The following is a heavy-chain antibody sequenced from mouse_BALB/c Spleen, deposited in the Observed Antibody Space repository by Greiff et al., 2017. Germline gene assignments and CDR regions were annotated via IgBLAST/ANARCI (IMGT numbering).Heavy chain of an antibody. J-gene: IGHJ4*01. CDR3: ARSLDGNYPYAMDY. V-gene: IGHV14-1*02. Sequence: EVKLQESGAELVRPGALVKLSCKASGFNIKDYYMHWVKQRPEQGLEWIGWIDPENGNTIYDPKFQGKASITADTSSNTAYLQLSSLTSEDTAVYYCARSLDGNYPYAMDYWGQGTSVTVSS. CDR1: GFNIKDYY. CDR2: IDPENGNT. D-gene: IGHD2-1*01.